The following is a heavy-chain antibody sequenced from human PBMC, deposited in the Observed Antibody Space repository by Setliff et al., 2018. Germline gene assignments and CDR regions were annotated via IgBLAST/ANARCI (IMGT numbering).Heavy chain of an antibody. Sequence: ASVKVSCKASGYTFTSYDINWVRQAAGQGLEWMGWMNPNSGNTGYAQKFQGRVTITRNTSISTAYMELSSLRSEDTAVYYCARRGLGYDFWSGYYTMYYFDYWGQGTLVTVSS. CDR3: ARRGLGYDFWSGYYTMYYFDY. CDR1: GYTFTSYD. V-gene: IGHV1-8*03. CDR2: MNPNSGNT. J-gene: IGHJ4*02. D-gene: IGHD3-3*01.